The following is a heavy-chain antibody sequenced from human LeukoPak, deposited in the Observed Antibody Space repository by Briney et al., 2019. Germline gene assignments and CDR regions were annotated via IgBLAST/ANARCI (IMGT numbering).Heavy chain of an antibody. Sequence: SETLSLTCTVSGGSVSNYYWSWIRQSPGKGLEWIGYIYYTETSYNPSLKSRVTISADTSKNQFSLKLYSVTAADTAVYYCARDNSYFDYWGQGTLVTVSS. D-gene: IGHD2/OR15-2a*01. CDR3: ARDNSYFDY. CDR1: GGSVSNYY. V-gene: IGHV4-59*02. J-gene: IGHJ4*02. CDR2: IYYTET.